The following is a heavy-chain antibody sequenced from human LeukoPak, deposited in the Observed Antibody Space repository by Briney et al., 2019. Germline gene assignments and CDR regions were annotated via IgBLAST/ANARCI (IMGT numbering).Heavy chain of an antibody. J-gene: IGHJ1*01. Sequence: PGGSLRLSCAASGFSFNTYAMSWVRKAPGKGLEWVSAISNTGGSTYYADSVKGRFTISRDKSKNKLSLQMNSLRAEDTAVYYCAQQVGYCSSGSCYFTYWGQGTLVTVSS. CDR2: ISNTGGST. D-gene: IGHD2-15*01. CDR1: GFSFNTYA. V-gene: IGHV3-23*01. CDR3: AQQVGYCSSGSCYFTY.